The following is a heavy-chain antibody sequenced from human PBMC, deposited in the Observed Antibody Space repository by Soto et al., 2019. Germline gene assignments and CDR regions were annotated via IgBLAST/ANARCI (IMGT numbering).Heavy chain of an antibody. J-gene: IGHJ4*02. D-gene: IGHD6-19*01. CDR3: ARDRYSSGWYDFDY. CDR2: IWYDGSNK. V-gene: IGHV3-33*01. CDR1: GFTFSSYG. Sequence: GGSLRLSCAASGFTFSSYGMHWVRQAPGKGLEWVAVIWYDGSNKYYADSVKGRFTISRDNSKNTLYLQMNSLRAEDTAVYYCARDRYSSGWYDFDYWGQGTLVTSPQ.